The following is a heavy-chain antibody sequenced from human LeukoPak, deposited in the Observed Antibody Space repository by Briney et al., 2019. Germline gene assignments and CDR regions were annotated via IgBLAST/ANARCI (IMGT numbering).Heavy chain of an antibody. J-gene: IGHJ4*02. CDR3: VRQRRYCSGDSCYQRTFDY. V-gene: IGHV3-48*04. CDR1: GFTFSSYS. D-gene: IGHD2-15*01. CDR2: ISSSSSTI. Sequence: AGGSLRLSCAASGFTFSSYSMNWVRQAPGKGLEWVSYISSSSSTIYYADSVKGRFTISRDNAKNSLYMQMNSLRAEDTAVYYCVRQRRYCSGDSCYQRTFDYWGQGTLVTVSS.